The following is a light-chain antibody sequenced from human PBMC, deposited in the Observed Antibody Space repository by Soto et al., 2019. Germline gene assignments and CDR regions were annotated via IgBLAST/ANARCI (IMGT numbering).Light chain of an antibody. CDR3: AAWDDSLSGWV. J-gene: IGLJ7*01. CDR1: TSNIGGNY. Sequence: QSVLTQPPSTSGTPGQRVTISCSGSTSNIGGNYVYWYQQFPGTAPKLLIHNNNQRPSGVPDRFSGSKSGTSASLAISGLRSEDEADYHCAAWDDSLSGWVFGGGTQLTVL. CDR2: NNN. V-gene: IGLV1-47*02.